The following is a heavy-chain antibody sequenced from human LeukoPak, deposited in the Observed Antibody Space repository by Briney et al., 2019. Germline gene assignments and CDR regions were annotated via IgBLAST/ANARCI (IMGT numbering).Heavy chain of an antibody. V-gene: IGHV3-15*01. CDR3: TTVTTRYYDILTGYYMARDY. CDR2: IKSKTDGGTT. J-gene: IGHJ4*02. D-gene: IGHD3-9*01. Sequence: GGSLRLSCAASGFTFSNAWMSWVRQAPGKGLEWVGRIKSKTDGGTTDYAAPVKGRFTISRDDSKNTLYLQMNSLKTEDTAVYYCTTVTTRYYDILTGYYMARDYWGQGTLVTVSS. CDR1: GFTFSNAW.